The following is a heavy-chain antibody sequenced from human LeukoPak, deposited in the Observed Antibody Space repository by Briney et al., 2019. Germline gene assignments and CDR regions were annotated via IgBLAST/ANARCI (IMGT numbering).Heavy chain of an antibody. D-gene: IGHD3-9*01. CDR1: GYIFTSYY. J-gene: IGHJ4*02. V-gene: IGHV1-46*01. CDR2: INPSGGNT. CDR3: AREGLVGDVLTGFDC. Sequence: GASVKVSCKASGYIFTSYYMHWVRQAPGQGLEWMGIINPSGGNTNYAQKFQGRVTMTRDMSTSTAYMELSGLRPEDTAVYFCAREGLVGDVLTGFDCWGQGTLVTVSS.